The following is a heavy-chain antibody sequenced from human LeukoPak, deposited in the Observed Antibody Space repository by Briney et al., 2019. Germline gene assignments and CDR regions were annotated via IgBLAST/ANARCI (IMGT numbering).Heavy chain of an antibody. D-gene: IGHD2-15*01. CDR2: ISYDGSNK. J-gene: IGHJ4*02. Sequence: GRSLRLSCAASGFTFSSYGMHWVRQAPGKGLEWVVVISYDGSNKYYADSVKGRFTISRDNSKNTLYLQMNSLGAEDTAVYYCAKDGGGYCSGGSCCPGRLDYWGQGTLVTVSS. CDR1: GFTFSSYG. CDR3: AKDGGGYCSGGSCCPGRLDY. V-gene: IGHV3-30*18.